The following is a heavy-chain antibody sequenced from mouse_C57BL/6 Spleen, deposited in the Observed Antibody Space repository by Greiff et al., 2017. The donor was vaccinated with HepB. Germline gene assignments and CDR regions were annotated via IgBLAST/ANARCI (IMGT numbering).Heavy chain of an antibody. CDR3: TTRLFAY. V-gene: IGHV14-4*01. CDR1: GFNIKDDY. CDR2: IDPENGDT. Sequence: VQLQQSGAELVRPGASVKLSCTASGFNIKDDYMHWVKQRPEQGLEWIGWIDPENGDTEYASKFQGKATITADTSSNTAYLQLSSLTSEDTAFYYCTTRLFAYWGQGTLVTVSA. J-gene: IGHJ3*01.